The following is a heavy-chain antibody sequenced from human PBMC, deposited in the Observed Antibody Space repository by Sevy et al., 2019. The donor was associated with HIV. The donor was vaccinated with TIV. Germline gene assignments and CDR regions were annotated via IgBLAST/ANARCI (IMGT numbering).Heavy chain of an antibody. V-gene: IGHV3-30*02. CDR3: AKSSTTGTTGVDY. D-gene: IGHD1-1*01. CDR1: GFTFSSYG. CDR2: IVYDGSNK. Sequence: GGSLRLYCAASGFTFSSYGMHWVRQAPGKGLEWVAFIVYDGSNKYYTDSVKGRFTISRDNSKNTLYLQMNTLRAEDTAIYYCAKSSTTGTTGVDYWGQGTLVTVSS. J-gene: IGHJ4*02.